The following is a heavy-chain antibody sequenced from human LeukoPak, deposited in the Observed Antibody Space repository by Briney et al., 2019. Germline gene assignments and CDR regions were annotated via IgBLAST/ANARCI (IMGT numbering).Heavy chain of an antibody. J-gene: IGHJ3*02. CDR1: GFIFETYA. CDR3: AREVGTPQAFDI. V-gene: IGHV3-9*01. CDR2: VSWNSSNT. Sequence: PGRSLRLSCAASGFIFETYAMHWVRQAPGKGPEWVSGVSWNSSNTDYADSVRGRFTVSRDNAKNSLYLQMNSLKAEDTAIYYCAREVGTPQAFDIWGQGTMVTVSS. D-gene: IGHD1-26*01.